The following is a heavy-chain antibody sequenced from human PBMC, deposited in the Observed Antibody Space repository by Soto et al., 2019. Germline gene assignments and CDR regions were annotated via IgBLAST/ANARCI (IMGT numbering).Heavy chain of an antibody. V-gene: IGHV1-69*01. Sequence: SCKASGYRFTSLDITWVRQAPGQGLERMGGIIPIFGTANYAQKFQGRVTITADESTSTAYMELSSLRSEDTAVYYCARAAKSGYSPGAFDIWGQGTMVTV. D-gene: IGHD3-3*01. J-gene: IGHJ3*02. CDR3: ARAAKSGYSPGAFDI. CDR2: IIPIFGTA. CDR1: GYRFTSLD.